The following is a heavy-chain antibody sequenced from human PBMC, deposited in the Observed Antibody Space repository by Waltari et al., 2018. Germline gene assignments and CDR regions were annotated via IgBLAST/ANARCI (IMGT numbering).Heavy chain of an antibody. J-gene: IGHJ4*02. CDR2: INGEGQMK. CDR1: GFPFRNFW. V-gene: IGHV3-74*01. D-gene: IGHD6-6*01. Sequence: EVQLVESVGGLVQPGGSLSLSCSASGFPFRNFWMHWVRHSPGKGLIWVSRINGEGQMKTNADSVKGRCTIARENAKSTRYLQMNSLRVEDTGLYYCARDRLTPSSPGDNFDHWGQGTLVTVSP. CDR3: ARDRLTPSSPGDNFDH.